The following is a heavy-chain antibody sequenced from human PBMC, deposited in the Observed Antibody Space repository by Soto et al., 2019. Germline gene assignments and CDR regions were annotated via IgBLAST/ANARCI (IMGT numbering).Heavy chain of an antibody. CDR1: GFTFSSYG. D-gene: IGHD3-3*01. V-gene: IGHV3-33*01. CDR3: ARDFAYYDFWSGYLRYYYYGMDV. J-gene: IGHJ6*02. Sequence: GSLRLSCAASGFTFSSYGMHWVRQAPGKGLEWVAVIWYDGSNKYYADSVKGRFTISRDNSKNTLYLQMNSLRAEDTAVYYCARDFAYYDFWSGYLRYYYYGMDVWGQGTTVTVSS. CDR2: IWYDGSNK.